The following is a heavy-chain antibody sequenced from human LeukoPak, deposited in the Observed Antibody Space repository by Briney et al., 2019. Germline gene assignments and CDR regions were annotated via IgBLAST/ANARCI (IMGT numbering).Heavy chain of an antibody. J-gene: IGHJ4*02. CDR1: GFTFSSYV. CDR2: ISYDGSNK. CDR3: ARDRLPSYYGSGSYYNVDY. D-gene: IGHD3-10*01. Sequence: PGGSLRLSCAASGFTFSSYVMHWVRQAPGKGLEWVAVISYDGSNKYYADSVKGRFTISRDNSKNTLYLQMNSLRAEDTAVYYCARDRLPSYYGSGSYYNVDYWGQGTLVTVSS. V-gene: IGHV3-30-3*01.